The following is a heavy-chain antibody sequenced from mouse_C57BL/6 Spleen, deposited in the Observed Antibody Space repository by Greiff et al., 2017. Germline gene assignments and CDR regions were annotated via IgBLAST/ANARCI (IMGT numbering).Heavy chain of an antibody. CDR1: GYTFPGYW. V-gene: IGHV1-9*01. Sequence: QVQLQQSGAELMKPGASVKLSCKATGYTFPGYWIEWVKQRPGHGLEWIGEILPGSGSTNYNEKFKGKATFTADPSSNTAYMQLSSLTTEDSAIYYCAIDYYGSSPYAMDYWGQGTSVTVSS. CDR3: AIDYYGSSPYAMDY. J-gene: IGHJ4*01. D-gene: IGHD1-1*01. CDR2: ILPGSGST.